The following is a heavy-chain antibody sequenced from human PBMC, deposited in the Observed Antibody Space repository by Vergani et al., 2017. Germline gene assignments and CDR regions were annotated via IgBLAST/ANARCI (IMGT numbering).Heavy chain of an antibody. CDR1: GFTFSSYS. CDR2: IISSSSYI. D-gene: IGHD5-24*01. V-gene: IGHV3-21*01. CDR3: ARDGFRRGDGYSEEAFDI. J-gene: IGHJ3*02. Sequence: EVQLVESGGGLVKPGGSLRLSCAASGFTFSSYSMNWVRQAPGKGLEWVSSIISSSSYIYYADSVKGRFTISRDNAKSSLYLQMNSLRAEDTAVYYCARDGFRRGDGYSEEAFDIWGQGTMVTASS.